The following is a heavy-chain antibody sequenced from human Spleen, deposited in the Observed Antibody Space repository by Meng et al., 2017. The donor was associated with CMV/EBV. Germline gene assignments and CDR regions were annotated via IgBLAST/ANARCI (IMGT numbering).Heavy chain of an antibody. D-gene: IGHD1-7*01. CDR2: ISYDGNNK. Sequence: ASGFTFSSYAVHWVRQAPGKGLEWVAVISYDGNNKYYADSVKGRFTISRDISKSTLYLQMNSLRVEDTAVYYCARGNGWNYAVEDYWGQGTLVTVSS. J-gene: IGHJ4*02. V-gene: IGHV3-30*04. CDR1: GFTFSSYA. CDR3: ARGNGWNYAVEDY.